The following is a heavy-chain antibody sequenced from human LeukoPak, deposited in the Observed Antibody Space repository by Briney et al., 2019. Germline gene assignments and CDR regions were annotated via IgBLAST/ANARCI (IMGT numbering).Heavy chain of an antibody. CDR3: ARIAAMLRGAYSFYYMEV. V-gene: IGHV3-48*04. CDR2: ISISTSTI. Sequence: GGSLRLSCAASGFTFSSHSMHWVRQAAGKGLEWISYISISTSTIYYADSVKGRFTISRDNSKNSLYLQMDSLRAEDTAVFFCARIAAMLRGAYSFYYMEVWGRGTTVTISS. D-gene: IGHD3-10*01. CDR1: GFTFSSHS. J-gene: IGHJ6*03.